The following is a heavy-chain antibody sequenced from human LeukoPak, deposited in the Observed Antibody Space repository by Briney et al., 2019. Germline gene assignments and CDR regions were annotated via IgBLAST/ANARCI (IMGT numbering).Heavy chain of an antibody. Sequence: GASVKVSCKASGYTFTSYYMHWVRQAPGQGLVWMGIINPSGGSTSYAQKFQGRVTMTRDTSTSTVYMELSSLRSEDTAVYYCARAQPVTIFGVVYYYYGMDVWGQGTTVTVSS. CDR3: ARAQPVTIFGVVYYYYGMDV. CDR1: GYTFTSYY. D-gene: IGHD3-3*01. CDR2: INPSGGST. V-gene: IGHV1-46*01. J-gene: IGHJ6*02.